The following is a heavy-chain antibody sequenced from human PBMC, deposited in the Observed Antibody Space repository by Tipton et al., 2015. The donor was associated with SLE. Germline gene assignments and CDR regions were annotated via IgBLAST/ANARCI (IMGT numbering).Heavy chain of an antibody. V-gene: IGHV4-39*07. CDR1: GGSISSSSYY. CDR3: ARRGVVSRFDP. CDR2: IYHSGYSST. Sequence: TLSLTCTVSGGSISSSSYYWGWIRQPPGKGLEWIGSIYHSGYSSTNYNPSLKSRVTLSVDTFKNQCFLKLNSVTAADTAVYYCARRGVVSRFDPWGQGTLVTVSS. D-gene: IGHD2-8*02. J-gene: IGHJ5*02.